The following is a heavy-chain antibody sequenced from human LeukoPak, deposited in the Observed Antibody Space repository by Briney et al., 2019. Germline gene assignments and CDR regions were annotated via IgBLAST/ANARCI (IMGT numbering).Heavy chain of an antibody. CDR3: AKGGNYAPLDY. CDR1: GLTFSNSA. CDR2: ISSSGGDT. V-gene: IGHV3-23*01. Sequence: GGSLRLSCAASGLTFSNSAMTWVRQAPGKGLEWVSAISSSGGDTIYTDSVKDRFTISRDNSKNTLYLQMTSLRAEDTAVYYCAKGGNYAPLDYWGQGALVTASS. J-gene: IGHJ4*02. D-gene: IGHD1-7*01.